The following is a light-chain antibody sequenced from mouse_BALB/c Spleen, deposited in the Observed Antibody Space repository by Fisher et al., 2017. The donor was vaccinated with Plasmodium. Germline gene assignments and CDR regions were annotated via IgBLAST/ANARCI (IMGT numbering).Light chain of an antibody. J-gene: IGKJ5*01. V-gene: IGKV5-43*01. CDR2: YAS. CDR1: QSTSNN. CDR3: QQSNSWPLT. Sequence: DIVITQTTATLSVTPGDSVSLPCRASQSTSNNLHWYQQKSHASPRLLIKYASQSISGIPSRFSGSGSGTDFTLSINSVETEDFGVYFCQQSNSWPLTFGAGTKLELK.